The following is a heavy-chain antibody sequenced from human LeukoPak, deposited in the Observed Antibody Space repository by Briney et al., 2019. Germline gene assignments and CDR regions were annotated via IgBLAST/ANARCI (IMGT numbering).Heavy chain of an antibody. CDR1: GYTFTGYY. V-gene: IGHV1-2*02. D-gene: IGHD2-2*01. CDR2: INPNSGGT. J-gene: IGHJ6*03. Sequence: GASVKVSCKASGYTFTGYYMHWVRQAPGQGLEWMGWINPNSGGTNYAQKFQGRVTMTRDTSISTAYMELSRLRSDDTAVYYCATLGYCGSTSCSPYYYYYMDVWGKGTTVTVSS. CDR3: ATLGYCGSTSCSPYYYYYMDV.